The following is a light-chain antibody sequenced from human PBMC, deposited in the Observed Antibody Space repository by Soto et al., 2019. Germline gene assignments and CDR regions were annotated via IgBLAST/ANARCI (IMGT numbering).Light chain of an antibody. J-gene: IGLJ1*01. V-gene: IGLV2-23*02. CDR1: TSDVGIYDL. Sequence: QSALTQPASVSGSPGQSITISCTGTTSDVGIYDLVPWYQHHPGTAPKLIIYEVTKRPSGVSHRFSGSKSGNTASLTISGLQAEDEADYYCCPYVGSTTYVFGSGTKLTVL. CDR2: EVT. CDR3: CPYVGSTTYV.